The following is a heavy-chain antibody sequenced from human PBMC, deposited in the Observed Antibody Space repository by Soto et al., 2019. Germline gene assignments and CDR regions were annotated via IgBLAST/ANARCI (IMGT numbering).Heavy chain of an antibody. Sequence: QVQLVQSGAEVKKPGASVKVSCKASGYTFPGYDITGVRQATGQGLEWMGWMNLNSGNTDYAQKFQGRVTMTRNTSISTASMELSSLRSEDTTVYYCARESYGLPYWGQGTLVTVSS. CDR2: MNLNSGNT. J-gene: IGHJ4*02. V-gene: IGHV1-8*01. CDR1: GYTFPGYD. D-gene: IGHD5-18*01. CDR3: ARESYGLPY.